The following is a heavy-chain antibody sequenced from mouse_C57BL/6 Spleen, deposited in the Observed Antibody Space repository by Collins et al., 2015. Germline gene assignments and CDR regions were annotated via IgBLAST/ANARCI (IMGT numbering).Heavy chain of an antibody. CDR1: GYTFTDYS. D-gene: IGHD1-1*01. CDR3: ARTFTTVEDY. V-gene: IGHV9-2-1*01. CDR2: INTETGEP. J-gene: IGHJ2*01. Sequence: QIQLVQSGPELKKPGETVKISCKASGYTFTDYSMHWVKQAPGKGLKWMGWINTETGEPTYADDFKGRFAFSLETSASTAYLQINNLKNEDTATYFCARTFTTVEDYWGQGTTLTVSS.